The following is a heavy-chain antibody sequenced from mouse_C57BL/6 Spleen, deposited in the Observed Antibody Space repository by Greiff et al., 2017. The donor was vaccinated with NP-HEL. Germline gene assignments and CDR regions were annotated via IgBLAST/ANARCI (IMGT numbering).Heavy chain of an antibody. D-gene: IGHD1-1*01. V-gene: IGHV5-17*01. J-gene: IGHJ4*01. CDR1: GFTFSDYG. Sequence: EVKVEESGGGLVKPGGSLKLSCAASGFTFSDYGMHWVRQAPEKGLEWVAYISSGSSTIYYADTVKGRFTISRDNAKNTLFLQMTSLRSEDTAMYYCAREDYYGSSYGAMDYWGQGTSVTVSS. CDR2: ISSGSSTI. CDR3: AREDYYGSSYGAMDY.